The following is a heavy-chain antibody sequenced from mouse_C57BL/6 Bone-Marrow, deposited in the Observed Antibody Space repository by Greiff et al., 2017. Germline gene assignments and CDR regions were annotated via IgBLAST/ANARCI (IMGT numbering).Heavy chain of an antibody. CDR3: TRSIYYYGSSYIY. CDR2: IDPETGGT. Sequence: QVQLQQSGAELVRPGASVTLSCKASGYTFTDYEMHWVKQTPVHGLEWIGAIDPETGGTAYNQKFKGKAILTADKSSSTAYMDLRSLTSDDSAVYYCTRSIYYYGSSYIYWGQGTTLTVSS. CDR1: GYTFTDYE. D-gene: IGHD1-1*01. V-gene: IGHV1-15*01. J-gene: IGHJ2*01.